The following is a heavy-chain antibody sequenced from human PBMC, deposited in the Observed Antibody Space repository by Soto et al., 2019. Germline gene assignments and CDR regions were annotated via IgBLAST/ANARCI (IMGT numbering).Heavy chain of an antibody. CDR1: GGSVSSSSYY. CDR2: MYYSGTT. CDR3: AVVDSTGNWFDP. Sequence: SETLSLTCTVSGGSVSSSSYYWGWVRQPPGKGLEFIGSMYYSGTTYYNPSLKSRVTISVDTSKNQFTLKLISVTAADTAVYYCAVVDSTGNWFDPWGEGALVTVSS. V-gene: IGHV4-39*01. D-gene: IGHD6-25*01. J-gene: IGHJ5*02.